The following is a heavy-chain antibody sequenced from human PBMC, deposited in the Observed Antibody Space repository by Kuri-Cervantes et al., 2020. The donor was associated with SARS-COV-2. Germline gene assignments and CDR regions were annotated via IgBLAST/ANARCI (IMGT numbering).Heavy chain of an antibody. D-gene: IGHD6-13*01. J-gene: IGHJ4*02. CDR2: INPSGGST. CDR3: ARDSEGSSWPNYYFDY. Sequence: ATVKVSCKVSGYTFTSYYMQWVRQAPGQGLEWMGIINPSGGSTSYAQKFQGRVTMTRDTSTSTVYMELSSLRSEDTAVYYCARDSEGSSWPNYYFDYWGQGTLVTVSS. V-gene: IGHV1-46*03. CDR1: GYTFTSYY.